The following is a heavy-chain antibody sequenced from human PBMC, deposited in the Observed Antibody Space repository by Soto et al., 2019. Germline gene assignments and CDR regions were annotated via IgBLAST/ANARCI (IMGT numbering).Heavy chain of an antibody. CDR1: GFTVSSNY. J-gene: IGHJ6*02. V-gene: IGHV3-53*05. Sequence: PGGSLRLSCAASGFTVSSNYMSWVRQAPGKGLEWVSVIYSGGSTYYADSVKGRFTISRDNSKNTLYLQMSSLRAEDTAVYYCVKDGSSGWPYYYGMDVWGQGTTVTVSS. CDR2: IYSGGST. CDR3: VKDGSSGWPYYYGMDV. D-gene: IGHD6-19*01.